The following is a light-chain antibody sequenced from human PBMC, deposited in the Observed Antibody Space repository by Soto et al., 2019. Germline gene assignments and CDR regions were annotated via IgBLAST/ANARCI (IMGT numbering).Light chain of an antibody. Sequence: EIVMTQSPATLSVSPGDTATLSCRASQSVGSDLAWYQQKPGQAPRLLIHAASTRATGIPARFSGSGSGTEFTLTISCLQSADFAVYYCQHYNNWPPWTFGQGTKVEMK. J-gene: IGKJ1*01. V-gene: IGKV3-15*01. CDR1: QSVGSD. CDR3: QHYNNWPPWT. CDR2: AAS.